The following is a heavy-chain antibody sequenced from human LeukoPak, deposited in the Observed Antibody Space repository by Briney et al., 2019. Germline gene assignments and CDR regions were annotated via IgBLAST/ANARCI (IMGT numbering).Heavy chain of an antibody. CDR2: MSPNSGNT. Sequence: ASVKVSCKASGYTFTSYDINWMRQATGQGLEWMGWMSPNSGNTGYAQKFQGRVTMTRDTSTGTAYLELSSLKTEDTAVYYRTSTAALPYYYGMDVWGQGTTVTVSS. J-gene: IGHJ6*02. CDR3: TSTAALPYYYGMDV. D-gene: IGHD6-6*01. CDR1: GYTFTSYD. V-gene: IGHV1-8*01.